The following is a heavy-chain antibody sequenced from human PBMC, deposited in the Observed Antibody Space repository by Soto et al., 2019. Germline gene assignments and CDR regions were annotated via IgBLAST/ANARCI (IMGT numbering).Heavy chain of an antibody. J-gene: IGHJ5*02. CDR3: ARAARYCSVSMCFAFFYWFDP. CDR2: INAGNGNT. Sequence: EASVKVSCKASGYTFTSYAMHWVRQAPGQRLEWMGWINAGNGNTKYSQKFQGRVTMTTDTSTSTAYMELRGLRSDDTAMYYCARAARYCSVSMCFAFFYWFDPWGQGSLVTVSS. V-gene: IGHV1-3*01. CDR1: GYTFTSYA. D-gene: IGHD2-15*01.